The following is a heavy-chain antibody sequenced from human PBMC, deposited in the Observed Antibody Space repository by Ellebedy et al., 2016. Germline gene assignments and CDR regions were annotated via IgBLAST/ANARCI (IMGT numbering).Heavy chain of an antibody. J-gene: IGHJ4*02. CDR1: GFTFSSYA. V-gene: IGHV3-23*01. CDR2: ISGSGGST. D-gene: IGHD6-19*01. Sequence: GESLKISXAASGFTFSSYAMSWVRQAPGKGLEWVSAISGSGGSTYYADSVKGRFTISRDNSKNTLYLQMNSLRAEDTAVYYCARRPGIAVAEPFDYWGQGTLVTVSS. CDR3: ARRPGIAVAEPFDY.